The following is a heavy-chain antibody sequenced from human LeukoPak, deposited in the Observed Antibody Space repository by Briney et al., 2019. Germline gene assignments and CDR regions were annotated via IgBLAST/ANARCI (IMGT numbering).Heavy chain of an antibody. CDR1: GYTFTSYY. V-gene: IGHV1-46*01. CDR3: ATKALTLTINWFDP. Sequence: ASVKVSCKASGYTFTSYYMHWVRQAPGQGLEWMGLINPTGGSTGYAQKFQGRVTMTRDMSTSTDYMELSSLRSEDTAVYYCATKALTLTINWFDPWGQGTLVTVSS. J-gene: IGHJ5*02. CDR2: INPTGGST. D-gene: IGHD3-10*01.